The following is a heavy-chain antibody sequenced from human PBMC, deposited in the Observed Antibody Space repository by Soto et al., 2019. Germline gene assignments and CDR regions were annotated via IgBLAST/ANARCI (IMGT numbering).Heavy chain of an antibody. CDR3: VRQGFGPLHGLVDV. CDR1: SDSSSSYK. D-gene: IGHD3-10*01. Sequence: QVQLQESGPGLVKPSETLSLTCTVSSDSSSSYKWSWIRQTPRKGLEWIGYIDNNGGISYNPSLRSRITITISIDTSTTQVSPRLSSVTAADTAVYYCVRQGFGPLHGLVDVRGQGTTVTVS. V-gene: IGHV4-59*08. J-gene: IGHJ6*02. CDR2: IDNNGGI.